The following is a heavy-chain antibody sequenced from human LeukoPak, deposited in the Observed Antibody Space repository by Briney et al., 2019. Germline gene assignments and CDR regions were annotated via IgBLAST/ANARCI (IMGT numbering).Heavy chain of an antibody. V-gene: IGHV4-59*12. CDR2: IYYSGST. CDR1: GGSISSYY. Sequence: PSETLSLTCTVSGGSISSYYWSWIRQPPGKGLEWIGYIYYSGSTNYNPSLKSRVTMSVDTSKNQFSLKLSSVTAADTAVYYCAREGLLLPPGYYYYYMDVWGKGTTVTVSS. CDR3: AREGLLLPPGYYYYYMDV. J-gene: IGHJ6*03. D-gene: IGHD2-15*01.